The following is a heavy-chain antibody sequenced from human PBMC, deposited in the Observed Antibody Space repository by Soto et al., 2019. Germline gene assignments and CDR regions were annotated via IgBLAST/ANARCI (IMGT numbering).Heavy chain of an antibody. J-gene: IGHJ5*02. CDR3: ARDSDGGWFDP. CDR2: ISSSSSYI. Sequence: GGSLRLSCAASGFTFSSYSMNWVRQAPGKGLEWVSSISSSSSYIYYADSVKGRFTISRDNAKNSLYLQMNSLRAEDTAVYYCARDSDGGWFDPWGQGTLVTVSS. CDR1: GFTFSSYS. V-gene: IGHV3-21*01.